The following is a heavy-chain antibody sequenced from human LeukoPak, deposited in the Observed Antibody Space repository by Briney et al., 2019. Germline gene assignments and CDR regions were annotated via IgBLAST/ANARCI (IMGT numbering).Heavy chain of an antibody. D-gene: IGHD3-22*01. Sequence: GGSLRLSCAASGFTFSSYSMNWVRQAPGKGLEWVSSIISSSSYIYYADSVKGRFTISRDNAKNSLYLQMNSLRAEDTAVYYCARALPLIVVVSPGDYWGQGTLVTVSS. J-gene: IGHJ4*02. CDR2: IISSSSYI. CDR3: ARALPLIVVVSPGDY. V-gene: IGHV3-21*01. CDR1: GFTFSSYS.